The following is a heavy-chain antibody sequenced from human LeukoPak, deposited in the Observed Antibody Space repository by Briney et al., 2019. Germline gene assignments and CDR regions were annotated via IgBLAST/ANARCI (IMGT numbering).Heavy chain of an antibody. CDR2: ISSSSSYI. CDR3: ARAGLVGDTYFDY. D-gene: IGHD1-26*01. J-gene: IGHJ4*02. V-gene: IGHV3-21*01. CDR1: VFTFRRYS. Sequence: GGTLRLFCAASVFTFRRYSMNCVRQAPTKGLEWVLSISSSSSYIYYAESVKGRLNISRDNAKNSLHLQMNSLRGGHTAVYFCARAGLVGDTYFDYWGQGTLVTVSS.